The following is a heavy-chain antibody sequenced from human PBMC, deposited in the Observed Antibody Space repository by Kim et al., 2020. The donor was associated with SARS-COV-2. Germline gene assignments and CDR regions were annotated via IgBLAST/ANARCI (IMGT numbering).Heavy chain of an antibody. D-gene: IGHD3-10*01. V-gene: IGHV1-3*01. Sequence: ASVKVSCKASGYTFTSYAMHWVRQAPGQRLEWMGWINACNGNTKYSQKFQGRVTITRETSASTAYMELSSLRSEDTAVYYCAGGGRTMVRGNIFAFDIWSEGIVEDVSS. J-gene: IGHJ3*02. CDR2: INACNGNT. CDR3: AGGGRTMVRGNIFAFDI. CDR1: GYTFTSYA.